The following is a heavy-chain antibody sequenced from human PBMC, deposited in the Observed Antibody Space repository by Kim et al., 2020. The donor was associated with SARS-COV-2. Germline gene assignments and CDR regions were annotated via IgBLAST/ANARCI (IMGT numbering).Heavy chain of an antibody. J-gene: IGHJ4*01. CDR3: AKDAYADDVLTGPYEF. V-gene: IGHV3-9*01. CDR1: FVAYA. CDR2: ISWDSDTI. D-gene: IGHD3-9*01. Sequence: FVAYAVPGVRQAPGNGLEWVSTISWDSDTIHYADSVKCRFTISRDNAKNSRFLQMNSLGGDDTALDYCAKDAYADDVLTGPYEFWGQGPLAT.